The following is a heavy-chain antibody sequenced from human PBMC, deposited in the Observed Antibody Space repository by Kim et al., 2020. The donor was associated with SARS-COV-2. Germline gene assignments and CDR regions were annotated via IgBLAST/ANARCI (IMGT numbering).Heavy chain of an antibody. CDR3: ARSHYYYDSSGPDY. CDR1: GFTFSSYG. D-gene: IGHD3-22*01. J-gene: IGHJ4*02. CDR2: IWYDGSNK. V-gene: IGHV3-33*01. Sequence: GGSLRLSCAASGFTFSSYGMHWVRQAPGKGLEWVAVIWYDGSNKYYADSVKGRFTISRDNSKNTLYLQMNSLRAEDTAVYYCARSHYYYDSSGPDYWGQGTLVTVSS.